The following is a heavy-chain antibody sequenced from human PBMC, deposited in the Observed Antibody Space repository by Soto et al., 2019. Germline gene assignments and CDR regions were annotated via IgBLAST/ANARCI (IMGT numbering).Heavy chain of an antibody. CDR3: ARADSGYGHGYYYYGMDV. CDR2: ISSSSSTI. Sequence: EVQLVESGGGLVQPGGSLRLSCAASGFTFSSYSMNWVRQAPGKGLEWVSYISSSSSTIYYADSVKGRFTISRDNAKNSVYLQMTSLRAEDPAVYYCARADSGYGHGYYYYGMDVWGQGTTVTVSS. CDR1: GFTFSSYS. V-gene: IGHV3-48*01. D-gene: IGHD5-12*01. J-gene: IGHJ6*02.